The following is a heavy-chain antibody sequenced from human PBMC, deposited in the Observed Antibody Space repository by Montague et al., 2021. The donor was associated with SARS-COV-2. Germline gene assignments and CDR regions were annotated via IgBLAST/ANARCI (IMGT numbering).Heavy chain of an antibody. J-gene: IGHJ4*02. CDR2: IYYPETTYYNPAPISGTT. CDR3: SKGGGIGVSDS. Sequence: SETLSLTCTLSGGSFSTTRNYWNWIRQPPGKGLEWIGTIYYPETTYYNPAPISGTTYYSPSLKSRVTISVDTSRNQVFLNLRSVTATDTAVYYCSKGGGIGVSDSWGQGTLVTVSS. D-gene: IGHD6-19*01. CDR1: GGSFSTTRNY. V-gene: IGHV4-39*01.